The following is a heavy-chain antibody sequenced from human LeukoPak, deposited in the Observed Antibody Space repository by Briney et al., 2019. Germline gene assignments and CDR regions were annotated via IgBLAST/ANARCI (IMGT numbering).Heavy chain of an antibody. V-gene: IGHV3-30-3*01. D-gene: IGHD3-10*02. J-gene: IGHJ4*02. Sequence: GGSLRLSCAASGFTFSSYALHWVRQAPGKGLEWVAVISYDGSNKYYADSVKGRFTISRDNSKNTLYLQMNSLRAEDTAVYYCAREYYYVLDYCGQGTLVTVSS. CDR2: ISYDGSNK. CDR3: AREYYYVLDY. CDR1: GFTFSSYA.